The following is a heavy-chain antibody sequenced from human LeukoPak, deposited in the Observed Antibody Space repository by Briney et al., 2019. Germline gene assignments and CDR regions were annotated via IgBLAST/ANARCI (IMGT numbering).Heavy chain of an antibody. Sequence: ASVKVSCKASGYTFISYYVHWVRQAPGQGLEWMGWINPKSGGTKYAQNFQGRVTLTRDTSISTAYMELSSLRSDDTAVYFCAREAYRSGWAEQVYWGQGTLVTVSS. CDR1: GYTFISYY. V-gene: IGHV1-2*02. CDR3: AREAYRSGWAEQVY. J-gene: IGHJ4*02. CDR2: INPKSGGT. D-gene: IGHD6-19*01.